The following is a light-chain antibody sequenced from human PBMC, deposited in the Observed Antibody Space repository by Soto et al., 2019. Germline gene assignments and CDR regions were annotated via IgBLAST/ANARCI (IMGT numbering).Light chain of an antibody. CDR1: QSISSW. CDR2: DAS. CDR3: QQYNSYSKGT. V-gene: IGKV1-5*01. Sequence: DIQMTQSPSTLSASVGDRVTITCRASQSISSWLAWYQQKPGKAPKLLIYDASSLESGVPSRFSGSGSGTEFTLTISSLQPDDFATYYYQQYNSYSKGTFGQGTKVEIK. J-gene: IGKJ1*01.